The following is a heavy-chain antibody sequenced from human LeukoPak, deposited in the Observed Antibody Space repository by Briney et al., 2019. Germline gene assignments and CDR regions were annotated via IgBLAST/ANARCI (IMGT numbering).Heavy chain of an antibody. CDR3: ARETTSSWYDLYYYCGMDV. CDR1: GGSFSSYY. V-gene: IGHV4-34*01. CDR2: INHSGST. D-gene: IGHD6-13*01. J-gene: IGHJ6*02. Sequence: PSETLSLTCAVYGGSFSSYYWSWIRQPPGKGLEWIGEINHSGSTNYNPSPKSRVTISVGPSKDQFSLKLSSVTAADTAVYYCARETTSSWYDLYYYCGMDVWGQGTTVTVSS.